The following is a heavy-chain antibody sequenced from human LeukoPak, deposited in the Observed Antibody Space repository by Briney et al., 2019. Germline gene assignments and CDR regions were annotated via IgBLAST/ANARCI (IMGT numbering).Heavy chain of an antibody. CDR1: GYTFTGCY. CDR3: ARSRYCSGGSCQTPRWFDP. CDR2: INPNSGGT. D-gene: IGHD2-15*01. Sequence: ASVKVSCKASGYTFTGCYMHWVRQAPGQGLEWMGQINPNSGGTNYAQKFQGRVTMTRDTSISTAYMELSRLRSDDTAVYYCARSRYCSGGSCQTPRWFDPWGQGTLVTVSS. V-gene: IGHV1-2*06. J-gene: IGHJ5*02.